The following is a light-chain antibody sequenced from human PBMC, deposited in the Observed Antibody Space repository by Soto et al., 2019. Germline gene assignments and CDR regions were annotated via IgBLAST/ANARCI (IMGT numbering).Light chain of an antibody. CDR1: QSVSSSY. Sequence: EIVLTQSPGTLSLSPGERATLSCRASQSVSSSYLAWYQQKPGQAPRLLIYGASSRATGFPDRFSGSGSGTDFTLTISRLEPEDFAVYYCQQYGSSFPRVTFGGGTKVEIK. V-gene: IGKV3-20*01. CDR3: QQYGSSFPRVT. J-gene: IGKJ4*01. CDR2: GAS.